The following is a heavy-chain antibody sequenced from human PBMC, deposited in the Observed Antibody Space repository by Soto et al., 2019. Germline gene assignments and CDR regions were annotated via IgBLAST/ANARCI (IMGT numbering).Heavy chain of an antibody. CDR2: IYRTGNT. V-gene: IGHV4-30-2*01. J-gene: IGHJ4*02. CDR1: GDSMTSVDYS. CDR3: ARGDYQYSIAY. D-gene: IGHD2-2*01. Sequence: QLQLQESGSRLVKSSQTLSLTCTVSGDSMTSVDYSWSWIRQPPWKGLEWLGYIYRTGNTHYRPSLKSRVSISQDRSKNRFSMELTSVTAADTAVYYGARGDYQYSIAYWGQGTLVTVSS.